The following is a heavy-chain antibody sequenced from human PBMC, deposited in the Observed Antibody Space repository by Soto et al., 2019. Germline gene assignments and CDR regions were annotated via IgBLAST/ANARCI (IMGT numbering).Heavy chain of an antibody. CDR2: IIPIFGTA. CDR3: AREGEVYYYGSGSYSTYNWLAP. J-gene: IGHJ5*02. CDR1: GGTFSSYA. V-gene: IGHV1-69*13. D-gene: IGHD3-10*01. Sequence: SVKVSCKASGGTFSSYAISWVRQAPGQGLEWMGGIIPIFGTANYAQKFQGRVTITADESTSTAYMELSSLRSEDTAVYYSAREGEVYYYGSGSYSTYNWLAPWGQGTLVTVS.